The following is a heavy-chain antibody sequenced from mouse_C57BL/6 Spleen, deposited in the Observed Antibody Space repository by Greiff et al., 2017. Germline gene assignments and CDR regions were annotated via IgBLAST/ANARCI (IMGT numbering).Heavy chain of an antibody. D-gene: IGHD2-4*01. V-gene: IGHV1-4*01. CDR3: AKEYDYDLDY. Sequence: VMLVESGAELARPGASVTMSCKASGFTFTSSTMHWVKQRPGQGLEWIGYINPSSGYTKYNQKFKDKATLTADKSSSTAYMQLSSLTSEDSAVYYCAKEYDYDLDYWGQGTTLTVSS. CDR2: INPSSGYT. CDR1: GFTFTSST. J-gene: IGHJ2*01.